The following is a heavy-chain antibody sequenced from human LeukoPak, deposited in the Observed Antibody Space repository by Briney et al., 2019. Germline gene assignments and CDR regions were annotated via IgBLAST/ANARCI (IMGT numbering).Heavy chain of an antibody. V-gene: IGHV5-51*01. CDR3: ATYAASSSKYFQD. CDR2: IYPGDSDT. J-gene: IGHJ1*01. CDR1: GYSFTNYW. Sequence: GESLKISCKASGYSFTNYWIGWVRQMPGKGLEWMGIIYPGDSDTRYSPSFQGQVTISADKSISTAYLQRSSLQASDTAMYYCATYAASSSKYFQDWGQGTLVTVSS. D-gene: IGHD3-10*01.